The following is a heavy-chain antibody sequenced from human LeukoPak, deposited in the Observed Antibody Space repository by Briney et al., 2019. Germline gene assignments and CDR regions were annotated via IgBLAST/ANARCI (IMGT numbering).Heavy chain of an antibody. J-gene: IGHJ4*02. D-gene: IGHD1-26*01. CDR1: GFTFNSYS. Sequence: GGSLRLSCAASGFTFNSYSMHWVRQAPGKGLEWVAVIWYDGSNKYYADSVKGRFTISRDNSKDTLYLQMNSLRAEDTAVYYCARDMGSGSPGPLDYWGQGTLVTVSS. V-gene: IGHV3-33*01. CDR2: IWYDGSNK. CDR3: ARDMGSGSPGPLDY.